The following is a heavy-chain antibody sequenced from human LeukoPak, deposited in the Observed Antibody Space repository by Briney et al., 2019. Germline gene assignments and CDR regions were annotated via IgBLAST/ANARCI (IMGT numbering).Heavy chain of an antibody. CDR1: GFTLSPYG. D-gene: IGHD3-10*01. J-gene: IGHJ4*02. V-gene: IGHV3-33*01. Sequence: GGSLRLSCVASGFTLSPYGLHWVRQAPGQRLEWVAVISYDGRSKYYADSVKGRFTISRDNAKNTLYLQMNSLRAEDTAVYYCARLASGNYFDYWGQGTLVTVSS. CDR3: ARLASGNYFDY. CDR2: ISYDGRSK.